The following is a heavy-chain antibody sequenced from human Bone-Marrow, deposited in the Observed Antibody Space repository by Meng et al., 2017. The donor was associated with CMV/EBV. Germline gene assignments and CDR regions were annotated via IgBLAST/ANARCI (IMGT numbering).Heavy chain of an antibody. V-gene: IGHV3-74*01. J-gene: IGHJ4*02. CDR2: INSDGSST. Sequence: SCKASGYTFTSYYMHWVRQAPGKGLVWVSRINSDGSSTSYADSVKGRFTISRDNAKNSLYLQMNSLRAEDTAVYYCARVPSDYWGQGTLVTVSS. CDR3: ARVPSDY. CDR1: GYTFTSYY.